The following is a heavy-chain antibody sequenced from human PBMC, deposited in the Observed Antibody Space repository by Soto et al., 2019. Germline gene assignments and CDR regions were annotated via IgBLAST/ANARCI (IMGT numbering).Heavy chain of an antibody. CDR1: RFTFSNYG. J-gene: IGHJ2*01. CDR3: ARDVRXWYFDL. V-gene: IGHV3-33*01. CDR2: IFYDASNE. Sequence: GGSLRLSCAASRFTFSNYGMHWVRQAPGKGLEWVAVIFYDASNEYYADSVKGRFTISRDNSKNTLYLQMDSLRAEDTAVYFCARDVRXWYFDLWGRGTLVTVSS.